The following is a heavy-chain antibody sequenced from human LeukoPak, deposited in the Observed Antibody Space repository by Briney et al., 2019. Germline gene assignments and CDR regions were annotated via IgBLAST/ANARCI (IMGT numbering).Heavy chain of an antibody. J-gene: IGHJ4*02. CDR1: GFTFDDYA. Sequence: GGSLRLSCAASGFTFDDYAMHWVRQAPGKGLEWVSGISWNSGSIGYADSVKGRFTISRDNAKNSLYLHMNSLRAKDTALYYCAKDSEDGYNFMGIDYWGQGTLVTVSS. D-gene: IGHD5-24*01. CDR3: AKDSEDGYNFMGIDY. CDR2: ISWNSGSI. V-gene: IGHV3-9*01.